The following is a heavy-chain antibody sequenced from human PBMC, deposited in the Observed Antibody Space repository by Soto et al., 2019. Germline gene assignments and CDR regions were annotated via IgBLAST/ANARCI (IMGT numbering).Heavy chain of an antibody. Sequence: EVQLLESGGGLVQPGGSLRLSCAASGFTFSSYAMSWVRQAPGKGLEWVSAISGSGGSTYYADAVKGRFTISRDNSKNTLYLQMNSLRAEDTAVYYCAKDGSGSNAFDIWGQGTMVTVSS. CDR2: ISGSGGST. V-gene: IGHV3-23*01. J-gene: IGHJ3*02. D-gene: IGHD3-10*01. CDR3: AKDGSGSNAFDI. CDR1: GFTFSSYA.